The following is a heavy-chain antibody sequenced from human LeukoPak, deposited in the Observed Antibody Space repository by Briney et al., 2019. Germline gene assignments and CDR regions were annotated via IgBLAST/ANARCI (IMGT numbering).Heavy chain of an antibody. CDR3: ARDRADLSGDYYFDY. CDR1: GYTFTGYY. CDR2: INPNSGGT. Sequence: ASVKVSCKASGYTFTGYYMHWLRQAPGQGLEWMGWINPNSGGTNYAQKFQGRVTMTRDTSISTAYMELSRLISDDTAVYYCARDRADLSGDYYFDYWGQGTLVTVSS. J-gene: IGHJ4*02. D-gene: IGHD3-10*01. V-gene: IGHV1-2*02.